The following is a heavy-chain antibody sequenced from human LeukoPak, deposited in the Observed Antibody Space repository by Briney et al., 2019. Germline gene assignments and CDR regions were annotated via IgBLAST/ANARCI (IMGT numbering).Heavy chain of an antibody. CDR2: INPNSGGT. CDR1: GYTFTGYY. D-gene: IGHD4-17*01. J-gene: IGHJ4*02. Sequence: ASVKVSCKASGYTFTGYYMHWVRQAPGQGLEWMGWINPNSGGTNYAQKFQGRVTMTRDTSISTAYMELSRLRSDDTVMYYCARILTTVTTMDYWGQGTLVTVSS. V-gene: IGHV1-2*02. CDR3: ARILTTVTTMDY.